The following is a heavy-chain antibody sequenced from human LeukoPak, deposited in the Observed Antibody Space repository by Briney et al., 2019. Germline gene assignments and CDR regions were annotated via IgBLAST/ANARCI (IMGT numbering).Heavy chain of an antibody. CDR2: ISGSGGTT. J-gene: IGHJ4*02. Sequence: PGGSLRLSCAASGFTFTSYAMSWVRQAPGKGLEWVSAISGSGGTTYYADSVKGRFTISRDNSKNTLYLQMNSLRAEDTAVYYCARGRRSSSWFSLLDYWGQGTLVTVSS. CDR1: GFTFTSYA. V-gene: IGHV3-23*01. CDR3: ARGRRSSSWFSLLDY. D-gene: IGHD6-13*01.